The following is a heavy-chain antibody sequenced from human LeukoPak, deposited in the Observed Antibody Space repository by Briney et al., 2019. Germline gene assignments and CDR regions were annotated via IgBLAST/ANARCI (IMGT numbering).Heavy chain of an antibody. D-gene: IGHD2/OR15-2a*01. CDR2: ISRSSSYI. Sequence: GGSLSLSCAASGFTFSSYSLNWPRQAPGKGLEWVSSISRSSSYIHYADSVKGRCTIPKDNSKNSLYLQMNSLRAADTDTAVYYCARSSRSGTTSGTYGYFDLWGRGTLVTVSS. CDR1: GFTFSSYS. CDR3: ARSSRSGTTSGTYGYFDL. J-gene: IGHJ2*01. V-gene: IGHV3-21*01.